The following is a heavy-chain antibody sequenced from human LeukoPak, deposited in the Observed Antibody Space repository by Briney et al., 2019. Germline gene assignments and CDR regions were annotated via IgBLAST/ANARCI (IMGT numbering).Heavy chain of an antibody. V-gene: IGHV3-48*01. CDR1: GFTFSSYS. J-gene: IGHJ4*02. CDR3: ARDLTGYARYFDY. Sequence: GGSLRLPCAASGFTFSSYSMNWVRQAPGKGLEWVSYISSSSSTIYYADSVKGRFTISRDNAKNSLYLQMNSLRAEDTAVYYCARDLTGYARYFDYWGRGTLVTVSS. CDR2: ISSSSSTI. D-gene: IGHD3-9*01.